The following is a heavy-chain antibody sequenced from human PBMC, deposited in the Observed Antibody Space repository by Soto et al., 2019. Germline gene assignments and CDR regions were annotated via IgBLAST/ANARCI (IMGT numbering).Heavy chain of an antibody. D-gene: IGHD3-10*01. Sequence: SETLSLTCAVYGGSFSGYYWSWIRQPPGKGLEWIGEINHSGSTNYNPSLKSRVTISVDTSKNQFSLKLSSVTAADTAVYYCARGTAYYYGSGRRSKAYYYYMDVWDKGSTVTVSS. V-gene: IGHV4-34*01. J-gene: IGHJ6*03. CDR2: INHSGST. CDR1: GGSFSGYY. CDR3: ARGTAYYYGSGRRSKAYYYYMDV.